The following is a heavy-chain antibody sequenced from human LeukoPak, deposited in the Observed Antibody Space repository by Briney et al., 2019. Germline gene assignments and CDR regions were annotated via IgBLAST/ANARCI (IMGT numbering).Heavy chain of an antibody. CDR1: GFTFSGYE. Sequence: XCAASGFTFSGYEMNWVRQAPGKGLEWVSCISSSGSTIYYADSVKGGFTISRDNAKNSLYLQMNSLRAEDTAVYYCALWKYGNSPLDFWGQGTLVTVSS. D-gene: IGHD6-6*01. V-gene: IGHV3-48*03. J-gene: IGHJ4*02. CDR2: ISSSGSTI. CDR3: ALWKYGNSPLDF.